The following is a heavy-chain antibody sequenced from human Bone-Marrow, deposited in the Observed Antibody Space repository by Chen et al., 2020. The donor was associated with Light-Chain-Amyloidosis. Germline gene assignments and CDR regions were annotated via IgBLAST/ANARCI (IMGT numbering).Heavy chain of an antibody. J-gene: IGHJ5*01. CDR1: GFDFCRVG. CDR2: VNGSTVST. V-gene: IGHV3-23*04. Sequence: EVQLVDSGGGLVQPGGSLSLSCPTSGFDFCRVGMSWVRPAPGKGLEWVPTVNGSTVSTYYAGAVKGRVIISRDNSKSTLYLQMNSLRAGDTAVYFCTRKGRHLDS. CDR3: TRKGRHLDS.